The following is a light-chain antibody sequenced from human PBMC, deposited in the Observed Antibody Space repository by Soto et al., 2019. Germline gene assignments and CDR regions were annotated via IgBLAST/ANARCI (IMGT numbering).Light chain of an antibody. CDR1: QSVSSW. CDR2: KAS. CDR3: QQYNNYGLWT. V-gene: IGKV1-5*03. Sequence: DIQMTQSPSTLSASVGDRVTITCRATQSVSSWLAWYQQKPGKAPKLLIYKASSLESGVPSRFSGSGSGAEFTLTISSLQPDDFATYYCQQYNNYGLWTFGQGTKVEIK. J-gene: IGKJ1*01.